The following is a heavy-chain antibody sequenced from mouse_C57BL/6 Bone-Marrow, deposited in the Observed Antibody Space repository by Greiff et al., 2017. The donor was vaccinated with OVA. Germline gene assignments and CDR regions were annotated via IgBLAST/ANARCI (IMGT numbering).Heavy chain of an antibody. CDR2: INPGSGGT. CDR3: ARDYGSTYWYFDV. J-gene: IGHJ1*03. D-gene: IGHD1-1*01. Sequence: QVHVKQSGAELVRPGTSVKVSCKASGYAFPNYLIEWVKQRPGQGLEWIGVINPGSGGTNYNEKFKGKATLTADKSSSTAYMQLSSLTSEDSAVYFCARDYGSTYWYFDVWGTGTTVTVSS. CDR1: GYAFPNYL. V-gene: IGHV1-54*01.